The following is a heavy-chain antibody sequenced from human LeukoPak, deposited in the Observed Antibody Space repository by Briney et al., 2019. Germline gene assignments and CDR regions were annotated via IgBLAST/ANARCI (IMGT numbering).Heavy chain of an antibody. CDR2: IYYSGNT. D-gene: IGHD2-15*01. J-gene: IGHJ6*04. V-gene: IGHV4-39*01. Sequence: SETLSLTCTVSGGSITSCSYYWVWLRPPPGKGLEGFMCIYYSGNTYHNPSLNSPVTISVDTSKNQFPLRQTSVTAADTAVYYCARRGYCSGGSCYAPSGMDVWGEGTTVTVSS. CDR3: ARRGYCSGGSCYAPSGMDV. CDR1: GGSITSCSYY.